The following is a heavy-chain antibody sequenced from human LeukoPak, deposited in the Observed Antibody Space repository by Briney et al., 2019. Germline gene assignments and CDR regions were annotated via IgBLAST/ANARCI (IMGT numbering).Heavy chain of an antibody. CDR1: GASISSHY. Sequence: SETLSLTCSVSGASISSHYWSWIRQPPGKGLEWIGYIHYIGSTNCNPSLKRRVTISLDTSKNQFSLKLTSVTAADTAVYYCSRAGTGFNIRGAYWGQGTLVTVSS. D-gene: IGHD1-14*01. V-gene: IGHV4-59*11. J-gene: IGHJ4*02. CDR2: IHYIGST. CDR3: SRAGTGFNIRGAY.